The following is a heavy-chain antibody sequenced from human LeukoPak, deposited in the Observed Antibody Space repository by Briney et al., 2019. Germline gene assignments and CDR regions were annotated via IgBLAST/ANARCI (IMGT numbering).Heavy chain of an antibody. CDR1: GFTFSSYA. Sequence: GGSLRLSCAASGFTFSSYAMSWVRQAPGKGLEWVSAISGSGGSTYYADSVKGRFTISRDNSKNTLYLQMNSLRAEDTALYYCARDLGAYYDSSDNWFDPWGQGTLVTVSS. CDR3: ARDLGAYYDSSDNWFDP. D-gene: IGHD3-22*01. CDR2: ISGSGGST. J-gene: IGHJ5*02. V-gene: IGHV3-23*01.